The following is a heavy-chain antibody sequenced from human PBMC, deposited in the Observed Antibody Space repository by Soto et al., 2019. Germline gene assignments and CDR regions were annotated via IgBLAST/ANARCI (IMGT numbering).Heavy chain of an antibody. V-gene: IGHV4-61*01. D-gene: IGHD6-19*01. CDR1: GGSVSSGSYY. CDR2: IYYSGST. CDR3: ASYSSGWYDVSY. J-gene: IGHJ4*02. Sequence: QVQLQESGPGLVKPSETLSLTCTVSGGSVSSGSYYWSWIRQPPGKGVEWIGYIYYSGSTNYNPSLKSRVTISVDTSKNQFSLKLNSVTAADTAVYYCASYSSGWYDVSYWGQGTLVTVSS.